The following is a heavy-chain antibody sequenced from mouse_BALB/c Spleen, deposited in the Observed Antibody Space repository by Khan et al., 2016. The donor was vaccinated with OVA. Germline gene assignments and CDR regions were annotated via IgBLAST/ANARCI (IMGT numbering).Heavy chain of an antibody. CDR1: GFTFSDYG. CDR2: ISSLAYNF. CDR3: AKGVTGGFAY. Sequence: EVELVESGGGLVQPGGSRKLSCAASGFTFSDYGMAWIRQGPGKGPEWITFISSLAYNFYYADTVTGRFNISRENARHTLYLEMNSLRSEDTAMYYCAKGVTGGFAYWGQGTLVTVSA. J-gene: IGHJ3*01. V-gene: IGHV5-15*02. D-gene: IGHD3-1*01.